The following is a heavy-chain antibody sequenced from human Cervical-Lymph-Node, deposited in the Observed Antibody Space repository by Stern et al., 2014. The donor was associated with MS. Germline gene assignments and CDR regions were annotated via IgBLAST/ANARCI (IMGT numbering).Heavy chain of an antibody. Sequence: DQLVESGAEVKKPGSSLNVSCKASGGTFSSSYAITWLRQAPGRGLEWMGRIIPILGLAHYAHMIQGSVIITADTSTSPAYLELSSLRSEDTAVYYGARGVVSNRAAATLHNLFDPWGQGTLVTVSS. J-gene: IGHJ5*02. CDR1: GGTFSSSYA. V-gene: IGHV1-69*04. CDR3: ARGVVSNRAAATLHNLFDP. D-gene: IGHD2-15*01. CDR2: IIPILGLA.